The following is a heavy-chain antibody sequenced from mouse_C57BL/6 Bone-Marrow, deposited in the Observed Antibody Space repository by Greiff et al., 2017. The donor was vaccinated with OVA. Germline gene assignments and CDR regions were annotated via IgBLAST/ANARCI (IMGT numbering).Heavy chain of an antibody. Sequence: EVKLMESGAELVKPGASVKLSCTASGFNIKDYYMHWVKQRTEQGLEWIGRINPEDGEPKYAPKFQGKATITADTSSNTAYLQLSSLTSEDTAVYYCARLNWDWFAYWGQGTLVTVSA. D-gene: IGHD4-1*01. J-gene: IGHJ3*01. CDR2: INPEDGEP. CDR1: GFNIKDYY. CDR3: ARLNWDWFAY. V-gene: IGHV14-2*01.